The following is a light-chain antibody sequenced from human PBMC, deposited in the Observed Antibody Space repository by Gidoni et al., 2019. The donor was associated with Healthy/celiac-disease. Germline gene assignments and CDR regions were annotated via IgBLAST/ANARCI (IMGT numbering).Light chain of an antibody. V-gene: IGLV1-40*01. J-gene: IGLJ2*01. CDR1: SSNIGAGYD. CDR2: GNS. Sequence: QSVLTPPPSVSGAPGQRVTIPCTGGSSNIGAGYDGPWYQQLPGTAPKLLIYGNSNRPSGVPDRFSGSKSGTSASLAITGLQAEDEADYYCQSYDSSLSGRGVVFGGGTKLTVL. CDR3: QSYDSSLSGRGVV.